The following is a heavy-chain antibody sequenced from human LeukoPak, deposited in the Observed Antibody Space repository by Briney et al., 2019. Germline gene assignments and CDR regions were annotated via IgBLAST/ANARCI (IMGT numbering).Heavy chain of an antibody. Sequence: GGSLRLSCAASGFTFSSHAMSWVRQAPGKGLDWVSALRDSGGSTYYADSVKGRFTISRDNSKNTLYLQMNSLRAEDTALYYCAKDQARGSSGWATPVDYWGQGTQVTVSS. CDR2: LRDSGGST. J-gene: IGHJ4*02. CDR1: GFTFSSHA. CDR3: AKDQARGSSGWATPVDY. V-gene: IGHV3-23*01. D-gene: IGHD6-19*01.